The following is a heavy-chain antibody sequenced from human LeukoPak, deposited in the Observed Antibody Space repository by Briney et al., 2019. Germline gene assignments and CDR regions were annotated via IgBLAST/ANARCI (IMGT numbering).Heavy chain of an antibody. D-gene: IGHD6-13*01. V-gene: IGHV4-39*07. Sequence: NPSETLSLTCTVSGGSISSSSYYWGWIRQPPGKGLEWIGSIYYSGCTYYNPSLKSRVTISVDTSKNQFSLKLSSVTAADTAFYYCARVYYSRSYDYWYFDLWGRGTLVTVSS. J-gene: IGHJ2*01. CDR3: ARVYYSRSYDYWYFDL. CDR2: IYYSGCT. CDR1: GGSISSSSYY.